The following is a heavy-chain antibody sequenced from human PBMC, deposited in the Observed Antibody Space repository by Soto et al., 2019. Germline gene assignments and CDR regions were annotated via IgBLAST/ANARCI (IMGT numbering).Heavy chain of an antibody. J-gene: IGHJ5*02. V-gene: IGHV4-31*03. CDR3: ARSVFP. CDR2: FYYSGST. Sequence: PSETLSLTCTFSGGSISTGGYYWNWIRQHPGKGLEWIGYFYYSGSTYYNPSLKSRVTISVNTSKNQFSLKLSSVTAADTAVYYCARSVFPWGQGTLVTVS. CDR1: GGSISTGGYY.